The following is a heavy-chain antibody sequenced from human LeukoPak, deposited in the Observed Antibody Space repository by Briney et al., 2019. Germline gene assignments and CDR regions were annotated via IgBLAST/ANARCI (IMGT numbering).Heavy chain of an antibody. D-gene: IGHD2-2*01. V-gene: IGHV3-23*01. CDR3: TKDAAVVVPAARGWFDA. CDR2: VSASGASI. CDR1: GFTFSRYW. J-gene: IGHJ5*02. Sequence: PGGSLRLSCAASGFTFSRYWMSWVRQAPGKGLEWVSAVSASGASIYYADSVKGRFTISRDNSKNTLYLQMNSLRVEDTAIYYCTKDAAVVVPAARGWFDAWGQGTLVTVSS.